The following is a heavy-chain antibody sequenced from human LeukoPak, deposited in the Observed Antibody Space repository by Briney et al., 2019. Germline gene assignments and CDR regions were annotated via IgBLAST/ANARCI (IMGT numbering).Heavy chain of an antibody. CDR2: ISSSGSTI. V-gene: IGHV3-48*04. J-gene: IGHJ6*04. CDR1: GFTFSSYG. CDR3: VCGQPNQWLRGV. D-gene: IGHD6-19*01. Sequence: GGSLRLSCAASGFTFSSYGMTWVRQAPGKGLEWVSYISSSGSTIYYADSVKGRFTISRDNAKNSLYLQMNSLRVEDTAVYYCVCGQPNQWLRGVWGKGTTVTVSS.